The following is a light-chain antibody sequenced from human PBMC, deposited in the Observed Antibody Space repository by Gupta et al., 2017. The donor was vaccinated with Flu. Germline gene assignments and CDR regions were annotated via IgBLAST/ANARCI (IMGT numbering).Light chain of an antibody. CDR2: GAS. CDR3: QQDGSSQRT. V-gene: IGKV3-20*01. CDR1: QSVSSSY. J-gene: IGKJ2*02. Sequence: IVLTQSPGTLSLSPGERATLSCRACQSVSSSYLAWYQQKPGQAPRLLIYGASSSATGIPDRLSGSGSGTDFTLTIISMEAEDIAVYYCQQDGSSQRTFGQGTKVEIK.